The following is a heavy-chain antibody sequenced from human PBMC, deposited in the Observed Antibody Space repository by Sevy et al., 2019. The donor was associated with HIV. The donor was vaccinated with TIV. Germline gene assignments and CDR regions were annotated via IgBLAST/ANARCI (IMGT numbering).Heavy chain of an antibody. CDR3: ARAGTRGSGYYY. CDR1: GGAISSGGYY. D-gene: IGHD3-22*01. V-gene: IGHV4-31*03. J-gene: IGHJ4*02. Sequence: SETLSLTCTVSGGAISSGGYYWSRIRQHPGKGQEWIGYIYYSGSTYYNPSLKSRVTISVDTSKNQFSLKLSSVTAADTAVYYCARAGTRGSGYYYWGQGTLVTVSS. CDR2: IYYSGST.